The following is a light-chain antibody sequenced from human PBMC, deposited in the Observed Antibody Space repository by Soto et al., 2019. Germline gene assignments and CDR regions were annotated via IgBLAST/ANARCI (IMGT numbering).Light chain of an antibody. V-gene: IGLV2-14*02. CDR2: EGT. CDR1: SSDIGSYNL. Sequence: QSALTQPASVSGPPGQSIVISCNGSSSDIGSYNLVSWYQQYPGKAPKVMIFEGTKRPSGVSDRFSGSKSGTSASLAITGLQAEDEADYYCQSYDRSLSGSGVFGGGTKLTVL. J-gene: IGLJ3*02. CDR3: QSYDRSLSGSGV.